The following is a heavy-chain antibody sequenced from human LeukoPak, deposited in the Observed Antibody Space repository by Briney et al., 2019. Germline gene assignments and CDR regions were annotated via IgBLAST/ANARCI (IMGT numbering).Heavy chain of an antibody. CDR2: IYYSGST. D-gene: IGHD3-22*01. Sequence: SETLSLTCTVSGGSISSYYWSWIRQPPGKGLEWIGYIYYSGSTNYNPSLKSRVTISVDTSKNQFSLKLSSVTAADTAVYYCARGGSYDSSGYTDYWGQGTLVTVSS. J-gene: IGHJ4*02. CDR3: ARGGSYDSSGYTDY. V-gene: IGHV4-59*08. CDR1: GGSISSYY.